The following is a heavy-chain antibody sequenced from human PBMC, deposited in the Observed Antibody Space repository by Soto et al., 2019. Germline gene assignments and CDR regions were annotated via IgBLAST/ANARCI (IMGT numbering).Heavy chain of an antibody. Sequence: EGQLVESGGSLVQPGGSLRLSCAASGFTFSSYWMHWVRQAPGKGLVWVSRINSDGSSTSYADSVKGRFTISRDNAKNTLYLQMNSLRAEDTAVYYCARALGATRKYNWFDPWGQGTLVTVSS. J-gene: IGHJ5*02. CDR2: INSDGSST. CDR1: GFTFSSYW. CDR3: ARALGATRKYNWFDP. D-gene: IGHD1-26*01. V-gene: IGHV3-74*01.